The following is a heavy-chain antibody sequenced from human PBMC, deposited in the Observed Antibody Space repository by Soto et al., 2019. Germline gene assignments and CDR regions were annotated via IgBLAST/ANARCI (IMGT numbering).Heavy chain of an antibody. CDR1: GGSISSSSYY. V-gene: IGHV4-39*01. D-gene: IGHD3-10*01. Sequence: PSETLSLTCTVSGGSISSSSYYWGWIRQPPGKGLEWIGSIYYSGSTYYNQSLKSRVTISVDTSKNQFSLKLSSVTAADTAVYYCARRGSESYSDYWGQGTLVTVSS. CDR2: IYYSGST. CDR3: ARRGSESYSDY. J-gene: IGHJ4*02.